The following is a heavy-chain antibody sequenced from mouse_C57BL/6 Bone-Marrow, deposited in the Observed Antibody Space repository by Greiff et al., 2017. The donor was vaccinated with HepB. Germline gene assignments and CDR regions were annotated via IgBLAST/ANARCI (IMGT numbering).Heavy chain of an antibody. CDR2: ISSGSSTI. CDR3: ARTNYYGSSSYYFDY. J-gene: IGHJ2*01. D-gene: IGHD1-1*01. CDR1: GFTFSDYG. V-gene: IGHV5-17*01. Sequence: EVQLVESGGGLVKPGGSLKLSCAASGFTFSDYGMHWVRQAPEKGLEWVAYISSGSSTIYYADTVKGRFTISRDNAKNTLFLQMTSLRSEDTAVYYCARTNYYGSSSYYFDYWGQGTTLTVSS.